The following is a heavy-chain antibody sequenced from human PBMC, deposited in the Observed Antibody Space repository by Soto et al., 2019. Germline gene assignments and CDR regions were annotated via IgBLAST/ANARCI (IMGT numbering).Heavy chain of an antibody. V-gene: IGHV4-34*01. CDR2: INHSGST. D-gene: IGHD6-13*01. J-gene: IGHJ4*02. CDR3: ANSHAGAHITAAVH. CDR1: GGSFSGYY. Sequence: SETLSLTCAVYGGSFSGYYWTWIRQPPGTGLEWIGEINHSGSTNYNPSLKSRVTISVDRSKNQFSLKLSSVTAADTAVYYCANSHAGAHITAAVHWGQGTLVTVSS.